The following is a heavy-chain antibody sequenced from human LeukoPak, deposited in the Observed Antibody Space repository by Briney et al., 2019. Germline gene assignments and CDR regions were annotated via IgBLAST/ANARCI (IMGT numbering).Heavy chain of an antibody. CDR3: GRDRRDGYKENAFDI. D-gene: IGHD5-24*01. CDR2: MYYSGST. Sequence: SETLSLTCTVSGGSISSYYWSWIRQPPGKGLEWIGYMYYSGSTNYNPSLKSRVTISVDTSKNQFSLKVSSVTAADTAVYYCGRDRRDGYKENAFDIWGQGTMVTVSS. V-gene: IGHV4-59*01. J-gene: IGHJ3*02. CDR1: GGSISSYY.